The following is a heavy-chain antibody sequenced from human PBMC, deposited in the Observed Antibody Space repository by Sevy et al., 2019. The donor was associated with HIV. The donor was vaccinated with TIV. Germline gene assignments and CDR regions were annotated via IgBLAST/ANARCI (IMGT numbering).Heavy chain of an antibody. D-gene: IGHD3-3*01. Sequence: GGSLRLSCAASGFTFSSYAMSWVRQAPGKGLEWVSAISGSGGSTYYADSVKGRFTISRDNSKNTLYLQMNSLIAEDTAVDYCAKGRNLVLRFLEWLLVPSDYWGQGTLVTVSS. CDR1: GFTFSSYA. J-gene: IGHJ4*02. CDR3: AKGRNLVLRFLEWLLVPSDY. V-gene: IGHV3-23*01. CDR2: ISGSGGST.